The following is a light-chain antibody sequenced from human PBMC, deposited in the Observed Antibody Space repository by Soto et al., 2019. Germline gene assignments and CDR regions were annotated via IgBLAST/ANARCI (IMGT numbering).Light chain of an antibody. CDR1: ETISSW. J-gene: IGKJ1*01. V-gene: IGKV1-5*03. CDR3: QQYTNTNNPWM. Sequence: DIQMTQSPSTLSASVGDRFTIACRSSETISSWLAWYQQKPGKAPKLLIYKASSLESGVPSRFSGSGSGTEFTLTISSLQPDDFATYYCQQYTNTNNPWMFGQGTKVDIK. CDR2: KAS.